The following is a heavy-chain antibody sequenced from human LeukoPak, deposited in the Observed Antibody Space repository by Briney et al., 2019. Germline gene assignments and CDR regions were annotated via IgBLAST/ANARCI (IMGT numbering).Heavy chain of an antibody. J-gene: IGHJ4*02. CDR3: AKGTVAGTMGPFDY. Sequence: GGSLRLSCEGSGFTFSNYWMGWVRQAPGKGLQWVANIKTDGSEKYYVDSVKGRFTISRDNAKNSLYLQMNSLRAEDMALYYCAKGTVAGTMGPFDYWGQGTLVTVSS. CDR2: IKTDGSEK. V-gene: IGHV3-7*03. D-gene: IGHD6-19*01. CDR1: GFTFSNYW.